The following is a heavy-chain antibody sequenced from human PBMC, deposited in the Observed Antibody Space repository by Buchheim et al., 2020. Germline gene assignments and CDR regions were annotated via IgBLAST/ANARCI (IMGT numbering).Heavy chain of an antibody. D-gene: IGHD1-26*01. CDR1: GGSISSSGYS. CDR2: IYHSGST. CDR3: ARDSVGLQD. J-gene: IGHJ4*02. V-gene: IGHV4-30-2*01. Sequence: QLQLRESGSGLVKPSQTLSLTCAVSGGSISSSGYSWSWIRQPPGKGLEWIGYIYHSGSTYYNPSLKSRVTISVDRSKNQFSLKLSSVTAADTAVYYCARDSVGLQDWGQGTL.